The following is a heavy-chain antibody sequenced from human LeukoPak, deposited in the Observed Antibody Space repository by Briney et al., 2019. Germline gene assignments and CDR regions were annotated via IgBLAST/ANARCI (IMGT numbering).Heavy chain of an antibody. CDR1: GGSISNGSYY. J-gene: IGHJ3*02. D-gene: IGHD2-2*02. V-gene: IGHV4-61*02. CDR2: IYTSGST. Sequence: SQTLTLTCTVSGGSISNGSYYWSWNPQPAGQGLEGIGRIYTSGSTNYNPSHNRRTTTSEDTTNNQFFLKMSPVSAADTAVYYCASYTGNDAFDIWGQGTMVTVSS. CDR3: ASYTGNDAFDI.